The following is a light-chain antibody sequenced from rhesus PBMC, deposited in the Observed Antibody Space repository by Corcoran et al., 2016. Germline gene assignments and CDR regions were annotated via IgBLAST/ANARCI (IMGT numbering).Light chain of an antibody. J-gene: IGKJ2*01. CDR3: LQLNSDPYS. Sequence: DIQMTQSPSSLSTSIGDRVTISCRASQDLNTHLNWYQQKPGKVSKHLIYAASSLESGVPSSVSGSGSVTDFTLTISSLQPEDFATYYCLQLNSDPYSFGQGTKVEIK. CDR1: QDLNTH. V-gene: IGKV1-43*02. CDR2: AAS.